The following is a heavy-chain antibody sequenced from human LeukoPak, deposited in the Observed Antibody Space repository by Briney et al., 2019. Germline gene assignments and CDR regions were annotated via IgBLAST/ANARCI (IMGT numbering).Heavy chain of an antibody. D-gene: IGHD4-11*01. V-gene: IGHV5-51*01. CDR1: GYRFSNYW. CDR2: IYPGDSNT. Sequence: GESLKISCKGSGYRFSNYWIGWVRQMPGKGLEWMGIIYPGDSNTRHSPSFQGQVTISADKSITTAYLQWSSLKASDTAMYYCARRAVTTDYFDYWGQGTLVTVSS. CDR3: ARRAVTTDYFDY. J-gene: IGHJ4*02.